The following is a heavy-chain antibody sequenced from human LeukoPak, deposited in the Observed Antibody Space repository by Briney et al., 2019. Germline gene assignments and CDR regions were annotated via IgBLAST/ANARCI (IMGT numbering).Heavy chain of an antibody. CDR3: ASGSYYYDSSGLDY. J-gene: IGHJ4*02. V-gene: IGHV1-18*01. D-gene: IGHD3-22*01. CDR1: GYTFTSYG. Sequence: ASVKVSCKASGYTFTSYGISWVRQAPGQGPEWMGWISAYNGNTNYAQKLQGRVTMTRDTSTNTVYMELSSLRSEDTAVCYCASGSYYYDSSGLDYWGQGTLVTVSS. CDR2: ISAYNGNT.